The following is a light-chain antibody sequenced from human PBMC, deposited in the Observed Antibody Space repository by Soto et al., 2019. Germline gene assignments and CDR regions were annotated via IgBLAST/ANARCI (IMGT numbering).Light chain of an antibody. V-gene: IGLV2-14*01. CDR3: TSYTNIASLDV. CDR1: SSDVGGYNY. CDR2: EVN. J-gene: IGLJ1*01. Sequence: QSALTQPASVSGSPGQSITISCTGSSSDVGGYNYVSWYQQHPGKAPKLITYEVNNRPSGVSNRFSGSKSGSTASLTISGLQAEDEADYYCTSYTNIASLDVFGTGTKV.